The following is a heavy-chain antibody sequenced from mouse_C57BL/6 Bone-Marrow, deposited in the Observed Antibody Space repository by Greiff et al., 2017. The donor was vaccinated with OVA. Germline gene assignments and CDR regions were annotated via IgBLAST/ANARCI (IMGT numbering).Heavy chain of an antibody. CDR1: GFTFSDYG. V-gene: IGHV5-17*01. J-gene: IGHJ1*03. Sequence: EVQLVESGGGLVKPGGSLKLSCAASGFTFSDYGMHWVRQAPEKGLEWVAYISSGSSTIYYADTVKGRFTISRDNAKNTLFLQMTSLRSEDTAMYYCARAPYYYGSNPWGTGTTVTVSS. CDR3: ARAPYYYGSNP. CDR2: ISSGSSTI. D-gene: IGHD1-1*01.